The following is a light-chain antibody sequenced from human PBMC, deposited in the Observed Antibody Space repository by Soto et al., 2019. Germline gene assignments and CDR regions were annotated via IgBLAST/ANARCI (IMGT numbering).Light chain of an antibody. Sequence: PGDRATLSCRASQIVSNSRIAWYQQKPGQAPRLLIYGASSRATGIPDRFSGSGSGTDFTLTVSRLEPEDFAVYYCQQWNTFGQGTKVEIK. CDR3: QQWNT. CDR1: QIVSNSR. J-gene: IGKJ1*01. CDR2: GAS. V-gene: IGKV3-20*01.